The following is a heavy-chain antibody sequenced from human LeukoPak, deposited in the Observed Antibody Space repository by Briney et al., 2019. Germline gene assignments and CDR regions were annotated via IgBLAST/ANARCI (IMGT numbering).Heavy chain of an antibody. CDR2: INSNGSST. D-gene: IGHD2-15*01. J-gene: IGHJ5*02. Sequence: GGSLRLSCAASGFTFSSYWMHWIRQAPGKGLVWVSHINSNGSSTNYADSVKGRFTISRDNAKNTLYLQMNSLRAEDTAVYYCARDPYCSGGSCYFPNWFDPGGQGTLVTVSS. CDR3: ARDPYCSGGSCYFPNWFDP. V-gene: IGHV3-74*01. CDR1: GFTFSSYW.